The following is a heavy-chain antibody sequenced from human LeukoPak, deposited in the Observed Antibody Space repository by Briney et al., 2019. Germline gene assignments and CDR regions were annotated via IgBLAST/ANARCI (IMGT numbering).Heavy chain of an antibody. J-gene: IGHJ4*02. CDR3: ARVDIVANEW. Sequence: SETLSLTCTVSGCSISSYYWSWIRQPAGKGLEWIGRIYTGGSTNYNPSLKSQVTISVDNSKNQFSLKRSSFTAADTAVYYCARVDIVANEWWGQGTLVTVSS. D-gene: IGHD5-12*01. CDR1: GCSISSYY. CDR2: IYTGGST. V-gene: IGHV4-4*07.